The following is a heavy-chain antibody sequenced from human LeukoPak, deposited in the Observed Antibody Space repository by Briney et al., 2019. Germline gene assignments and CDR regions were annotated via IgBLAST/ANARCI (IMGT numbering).Heavy chain of an antibody. J-gene: IGHJ4*02. CDR1: GFTFHTYW. Sequence: GGSLRLSCAASGFTFHTYWMNWVRQAPGKGLEWVANIKQDGSEKYYVDSVKGRFTIYRDNAKNSLFLQMNSLRAEDTAVYYCAKIPQLWPPAYFDYWGQGTLVTVSS. CDR2: IKQDGSEK. D-gene: IGHD5-18*01. V-gene: IGHV3-7*03. CDR3: AKIPQLWPPAYFDY.